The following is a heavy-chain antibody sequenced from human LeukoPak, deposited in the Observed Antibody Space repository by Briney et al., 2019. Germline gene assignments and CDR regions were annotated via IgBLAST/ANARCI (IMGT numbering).Heavy chain of an antibody. CDR3: ASLGNGEIEFDY. CDR2: SNPSGGST. D-gene: IGHD4-17*01. Sequence: ASVKVSCKASGYTFTSYYMHWVRQAPGQGLEWMGISNPSGGSTSYAQKFQGRVTMTRDTSTSTVYMELSSLRSEDTAVYYCASLGNGEIEFDYWGQGTLVTVSS. CDR1: GYTFTSYY. J-gene: IGHJ4*02. V-gene: IGHV1-46*01.